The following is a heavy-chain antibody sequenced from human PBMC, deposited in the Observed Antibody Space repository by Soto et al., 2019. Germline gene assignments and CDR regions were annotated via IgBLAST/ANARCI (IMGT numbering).Heavy chain of an antibody. CDR1: GYSLTTYW. CDR3: ATPFDYNSYFGP. CDR2: IYLSDSDT. D-gene: IGHD4-4*01. V-gene: IGHV5-51*01. J-gene: IGHJ5*02. Sequence: GESLKISCKTSGYSLTTYWFAWVRQMPGKGLEWMGIIYLSDSDTIYSPSAQGHFTISADKSIKTAYLQWSSLKASDTAIYYCATPFDYNSYFGPWGQGTQVTVSS.